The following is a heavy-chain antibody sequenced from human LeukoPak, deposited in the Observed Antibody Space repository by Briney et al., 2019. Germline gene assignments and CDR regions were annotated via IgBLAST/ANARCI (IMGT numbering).Heavy chain of an antibody. J-gene: IGHJ4*02. CDR2: VSHSGNT. Sequence: SETLSLTCTVSVGSVSTYYWSWIRQPPGKELEWIGYVSHSGNTNCNPSLKSRVTMSLDTSKHHVSLRLSSVNTADTAVYYCARAGSGYSFDYWGQGSLVTVSS. V-gene: IGHV4-59*02. D-gene: IGHD5-12*01. CDR3: ARAGSGYSFDY. CDR1: VGSVSTYY.